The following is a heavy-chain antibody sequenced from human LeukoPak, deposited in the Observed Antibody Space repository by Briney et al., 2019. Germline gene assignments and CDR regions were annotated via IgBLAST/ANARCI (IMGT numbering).Heavy chain of an antibody. D-gene: IGHD6-13*01. J-gene: IGHJ4*02. CDR3: ARGGSSWYYFDY. CDR1: GFTFSSYS. CDR2: ISGSSSYK. Sequence: PGRSLRLSCAASGFTFSSYSMNWVRQAPGKGLEWVSFISGSSSYKYYADSVKGRFTISRDNAKNSLYLQMNSLRAEDTAVYYCARGGSSWYYFDYWGQGTLVTVSS. V-gene: IGHV3-21*01.